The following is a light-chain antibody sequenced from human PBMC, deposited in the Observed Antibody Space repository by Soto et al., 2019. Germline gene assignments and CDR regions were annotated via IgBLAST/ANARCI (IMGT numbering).Light chain of an antibody. J-gene: IGKJ5*01. Sequence: IVLTQSPATRPSFLRNSVSISXRASVAVNTRWACYQHNPGXAPRXXXALXSNRAAGSPARLSGSGSVKDFPLTISSLEPYDLAVYYCQQRSKGTPTFGQGTRLEIK. V-gene: IGKV3-11*01. CDR3: QQRSKGTPT. CDR2: LXS. CDR1: VAVNTR.